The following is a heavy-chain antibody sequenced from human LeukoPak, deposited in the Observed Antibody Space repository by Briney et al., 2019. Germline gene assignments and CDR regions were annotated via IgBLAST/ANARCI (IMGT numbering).Heavy chain of an antibody. CDR3: ARESSSRRFVFDV. CDR1: GFTFRGNL. V-gene: IGHV3-30*15. Sequence: GGSLRLSCAASGFTFRGNLLHWVRQAPGKGLEWVAGSSSDGGEQYYADSVKGRFTFSRDNSKSTLVLQMSSLRPDDTAVYYCARESSSRRFVFDVWGQGTLVTVSS. D-gene: IGHD6-13*01. CDR2: SSSDGGEQ. J-gene: IGHJ3*01.